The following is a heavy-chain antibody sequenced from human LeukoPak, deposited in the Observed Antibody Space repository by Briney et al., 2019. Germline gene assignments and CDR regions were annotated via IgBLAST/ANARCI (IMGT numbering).Heavy chain of an antibody. CDR1: GGSISSGGYS. J-gene: IGHJ5*02. V-gene: IGHV4-30-2*01. CDR3: VRSYLYYDTSGPSPNWFDP. D-gene: IGHD3-22*01. Sequence: SQTLSLTCAVSGGSISSGGYSWNWIRQTPGKGLEWIGYIYHGGSTYYNPSLRSRVTISVDTSKNQFSLKLSSVTVADTAVYYCVRSYLYYDTSGPSPNWFDPWGQGTLVTVSS. CDR2: IYHGGST.